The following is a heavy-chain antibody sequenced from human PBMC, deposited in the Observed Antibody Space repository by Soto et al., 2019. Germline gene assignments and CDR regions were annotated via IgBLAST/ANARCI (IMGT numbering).Heavy chain of an antibody. D-gene: IGHD1-1*01. CDR2: IYNTGAT. CDR1: GGSISSGGFS. CDR3: ARIPEYWNDGGYFFDA. J-gene: IGHJ4*02. Sequence: PSETLSLTCAVSGGSISSGGFSWSWIRQPPGSGLEWIGHIYNTGATQYNPSLKSRVAISVDRSENQFSLRLSSVTAADTAVYYCARIPEYWNDGGYFFDACGQRTPVPVSS. V-gene: IGHV4-30-2*01.